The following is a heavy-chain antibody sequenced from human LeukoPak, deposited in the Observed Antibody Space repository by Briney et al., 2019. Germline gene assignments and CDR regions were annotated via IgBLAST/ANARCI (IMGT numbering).Heavy chain of an antibody. CDR2: IKQDGSVI. J-gene: IGHJ4*02. V-gene: IGHV3-7*01. CDR3: ARETDGPTDY. Sequence: GALRLFCAAPGFTFCSYWVSWVRQAPGEGLEWVANIKQDGSVIYYVDSVKGRFTISRDNAHNSLYLQMNSLRAEDTAVYYCARETDGPTDYWGQGTLVTVSS. D-gene: IGHD1-14*01. CDR1: GFTFCSYW.